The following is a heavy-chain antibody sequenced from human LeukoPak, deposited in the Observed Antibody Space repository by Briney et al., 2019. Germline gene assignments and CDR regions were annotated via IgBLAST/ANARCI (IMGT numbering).Heavy chain of an antibody. D-gene: IGHD3-22*01. CDR3: AGSAYYRDFDY. V-gene: IGHV3-74*01. CDR1: GFTFNTYY. Sequence: GGSLRLSCAATGFTFNTYYIHWVRQAPGKGLVWVSRVNTDGSSSNYADSVKGRFTISRDNAKNTVYLQMNSLRAEDTAVYYCAGSAYYRDFDYWGQGTLVTVSS. J-gene: IGHJ4*02. CDR2: VNTDGSSS.